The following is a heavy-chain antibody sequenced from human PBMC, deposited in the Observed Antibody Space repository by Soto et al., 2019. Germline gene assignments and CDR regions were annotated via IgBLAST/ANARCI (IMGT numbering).Heavy chain of an antibody. V-gene: IGHV4-31*03. J-gene: IGHJ1*01. Sequence: PSETLSLTCTVPGGSISSGGYYWSWIRQHPGKGLEWIGYIYYSGSTYYNPSLKSRVTISVDTSKNQFSLKLSSVTAADTAVYYCARVPYYYDSSGSPTNPPHWGQGTLVTVSS. CDR1: GGSISSGGYY. D-gene: IGHD3-22*01. CDR2: IYYSGST. CDR3: ARVPYYYDSSGSPTNPPH.